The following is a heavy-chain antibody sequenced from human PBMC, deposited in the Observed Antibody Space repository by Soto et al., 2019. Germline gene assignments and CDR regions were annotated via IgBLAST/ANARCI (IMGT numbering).Heavy chain of an antibody. CDR1: GFTFINYA. CDR3: ARKILGSTSRPNYWYFDL. V-gene: IGHV3-23*01. D-gene: IGHD2-2*01. J-gene: IGHJ2*01. Sequence: EVQLLESGGGFVQPGGSLRLSCAGSGFTFINYAMNWVRQAPGKGLEWVSSISGGGDAAFFPDSVRGRFTISRDNSKNPVTLQMNSLGVDDTAVYYCARKILGSTSRPNYWYFDLWGRGTLVTVSS. CDR2: ISGGGDAA.